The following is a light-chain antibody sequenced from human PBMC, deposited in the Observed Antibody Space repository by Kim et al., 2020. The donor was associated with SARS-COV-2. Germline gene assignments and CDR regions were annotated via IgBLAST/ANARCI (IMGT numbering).Light chain of an antibody. Sequence: DIQMTQAPSTLSASVGDRVTITCRASQSITNWLAWYQQKPGKAPNLLIYEASSLASGVPSRFSGSGSGTQFTLTISSLQPDDFATYYCQQYSKSANTFGQGTKLEI. CDR2: EAS. CDR1: QSITNW. V-gene: IGKV1-5*03. J-gene: IGKJ2*01. CDR3: QQYSKSANT.